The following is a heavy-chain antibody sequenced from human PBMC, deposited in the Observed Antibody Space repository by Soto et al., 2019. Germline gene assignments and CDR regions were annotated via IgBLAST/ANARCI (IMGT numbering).Heavy chain of an antibody. V-gene: IGHV1-18*01. J-gene: IGHJ4*02. CDR2: ISAYNGKT. Sequence: ASVKVSCKASGYTFTSYGISWVRQAPGQGLEWMGWISAYNGKTNYAQKLQGRVTMTTDTSTSTAYMELRSLRSDDTAVYYCARDNLAYDFWSGYYSGDYWGQGTLVTVSS. D-gene: IGHD3-3*01. CDR3: ARDNLAYDFWSGYYSGDY. CDR1: GYTFTSYG.